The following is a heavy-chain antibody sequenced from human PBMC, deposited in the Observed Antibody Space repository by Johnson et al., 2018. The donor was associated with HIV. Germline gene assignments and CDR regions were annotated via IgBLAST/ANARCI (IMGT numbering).Heavy chain of an antibody. J-gene: IGHJ3*02. CDR1: GFTFSSYA. CDR3: ARDWGFDDSSWPMEMGGAVDI. Sequence: QVQLVESGGGVVQPGRSLRLSCAASGFTFSSYAMHWVRQAPGKGLEWVAVISYDGSNKQYVESVKGRFTISRDNSKKMVNLQMNSLRAEDTAVYYCARDWGFDDSSWPMEMGGAVDIWGQGTMVTVSS. CDR2: ISYDGSNK. V-gene: IGHV3-30*04. D-gene: IGHD6-13*01.